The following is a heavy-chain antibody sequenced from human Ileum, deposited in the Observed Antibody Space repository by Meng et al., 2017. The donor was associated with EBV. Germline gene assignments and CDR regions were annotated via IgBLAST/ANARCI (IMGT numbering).Heavy chain of an antibody. J-gene: IGHJ4*02. D-gene: IGHD4-17*01. Sequence: QVQLQESGPGLVKPAGTLPLTCAVPGDSISSNNWWSWVPQPPGKGLGWIGDIYHSGSTNYNPSFKSRVTMSVDKSKNQISLNLSSVTAADTAVYYCASGRDYAWHSWGRGTLVTVSS. CDR1: GDSISSNNW. CDR3: ASGRDYAWHS. V-gene: IGHV4-4*02. CDR2: IYHSGST.